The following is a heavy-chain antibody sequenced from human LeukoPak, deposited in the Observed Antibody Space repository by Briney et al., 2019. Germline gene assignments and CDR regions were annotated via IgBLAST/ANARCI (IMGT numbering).Heavy chain of an antibody. CDR2: INHSGST. CDR3: ARGGYCSSTSCYPGRYDY. D-gene: IGHD2-2*01. V-gene: IGHV4-34*01. CDR1: GVSFSGYY. J-gene: IGHJ4*02. Sequence: SETLSLTCAVYGVSFSGYYWSWIRQPPGKGLEWIGEINHSGSTNYNPSLKSRVTISVDTSKNQFSLKLSSVTAADTAVYYCARGGYCSSTSCYPGRYDYWGQGTLVTVSS.